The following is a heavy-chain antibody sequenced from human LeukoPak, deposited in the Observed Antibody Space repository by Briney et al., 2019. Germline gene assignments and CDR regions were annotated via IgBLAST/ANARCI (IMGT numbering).Heavy chain of an antibody. CDR2: ISTTGGNT. V-gene: IGHV3-23*01. CDR3: ARGRVAAPYNWFDP. Sequence: GGSLRLSCAASGFTFSGYAMSWVRQAPGKGLEWVSSISTTGGNTYYAESVKGRFTISRDNSKNTLYLQMNSLRADDTAVYYCARGRVAAPYNWFDPWGQGTLVTVSS. D-gene: IGHD6-13*01. CDR1: GFTFSGYA. J-gene: IGHJ5*02.